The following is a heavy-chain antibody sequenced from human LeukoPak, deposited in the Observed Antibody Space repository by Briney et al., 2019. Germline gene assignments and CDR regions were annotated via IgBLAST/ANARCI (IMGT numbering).Heavy chain of an antibody. J-gene: IGHJ4*02. V-gene: IGHV3-23*01. Sequence: GGSLRLSYAASGFTFSSYSLSWVRQAPGKGLEWVSGISGSGGSTYYADSVKGRFTISRDNSKNTLYLQMNSLRAEVTAVYYCAKETGYSGYDYGDYWGQGTLVTVSS. D-gene: IGHD5-12*01. CDR3: AKETGYSGYDYGDY. CDR1: GFTFSSYS. CDR2: ISGSGGST.